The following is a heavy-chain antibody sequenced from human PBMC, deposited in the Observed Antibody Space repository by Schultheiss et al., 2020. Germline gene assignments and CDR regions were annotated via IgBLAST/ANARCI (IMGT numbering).Heavy chain of an antibody. V-gene: IGHV4-39*01. D-gene: IGHD6-19*01. CDR2: IYYSGST. CDR1: GGSISSGSYY. J-gene: IGHJ4*02. Sequence: SETLSLTCTVSGGSISSGSYYWSWIRQPAGKGLEWIGRIYYSGSTYYNPSLKSRLTISVDTSKNQFSLKLSSVTAADTAVYYCARSPITVAGFDYWGQGTLVTVSS. CDR3: ARSPITVAGFDY.